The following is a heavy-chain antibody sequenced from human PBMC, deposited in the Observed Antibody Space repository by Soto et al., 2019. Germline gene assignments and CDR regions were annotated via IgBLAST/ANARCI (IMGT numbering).Heavy chain of an antibody. J-gene: IGHJ4*02. Sequence: EVQLVESGGGLVKPGGSLRLSCAASGFTFSSYSMNWVRQAPGKGLEWVSSISSSSSYIYYADSVKGRFTSSRDNAKNSLYLQMNSLRAEDTAVYYRARDTWSSSNGGYCGQGTLVTVSS. CDR3: ARDTWSSSNGGY. CDR1: GFTFSSYS. CDR2: ISSSSSYI. D-gene: IGHD6-13*01. V-gene: IGHV3-21*01.